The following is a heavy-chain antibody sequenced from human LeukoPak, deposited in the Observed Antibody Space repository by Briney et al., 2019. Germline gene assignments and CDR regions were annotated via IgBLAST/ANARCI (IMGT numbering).Heavy chain of an antibody. J-gene: IGHJ4*02. CDR3: ARLTRLSTSPDRYYLDY. CDR1: GDSISSYY. V-gene: IGHV4-4*09. Sequence: SETLSLTCTVSGDSISSYYWSWIRQPRGKGLEWIGYIYTSGGTNYIPSLKGRVTISIDTSKNQFSLKLSSVTAADSAVYYCARLTRLSTSPDRYYLDYWGQGTLVTVSS. CDR2: IYTSGGT. D-gene: IGHD6-6*01.